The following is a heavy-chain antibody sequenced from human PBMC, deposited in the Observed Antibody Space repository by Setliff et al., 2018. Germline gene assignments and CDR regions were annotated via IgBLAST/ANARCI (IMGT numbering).Heavy chain of an antibody. CDR2: IYYSGTT. D-gene: IGHD1-1*01. CDR3: ATTGTYRYFDY. J-gene: IGHJ4*02. Sequence: SETLSLTCTVSGDSISSSRHYWAWIRQPPGKGLEWIGNIYYSGTTYSNPSLKSRVTMSVDTSKNQFSLRLNSVTASDTAVYYCATTGTYRYFDYWGQGTLVTVSS. CDR1: GDSISSSRHY. V-gene: IGHV4-39*01.